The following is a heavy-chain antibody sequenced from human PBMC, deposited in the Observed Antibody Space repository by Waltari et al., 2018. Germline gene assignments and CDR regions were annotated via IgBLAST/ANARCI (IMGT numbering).Heavy chain of an antibody. Sequence: EVQLLESGGGLAQPGGSLRLSCAAPGSTFSTYALSGVRRAPGEGLEWVARLLTGGATFCAHSVKGRFTISTDESKNTLYLQMNSLRAEDTATYYCAKMFSGHYSFDYWGQGTLVTVSS. D-gene: IGHD3-22*01. V-gene: IGHV3-23*01. CDR3: AKMFSGHYSFDY. CDR1: GSTFSTYA. J-gene: IGHJ4*02. CDR2: LLTGGAT.